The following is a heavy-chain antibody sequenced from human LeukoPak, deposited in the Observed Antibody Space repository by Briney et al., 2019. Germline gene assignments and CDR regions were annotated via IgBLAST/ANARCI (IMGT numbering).Heavy chain of an antibody. D-gene: IGHD6-19*01. J-gene: IGHJ4*02. CDR3: ARVGRPYSSGWYIGD. CDR2: INHSGST. V-gene: IGHV4-34*01. Sequence: SETLSHTCAVYGGSFSGYYWSWIRQPPGKGLEWIGEINHSGSTNYNPSLKSRVTISLDTSTNQFSLKLSSVTAADTAGYYCARVGRPYSSGWYIGDWGQGTLVTVSS. CDR1: GGSFSGYY.